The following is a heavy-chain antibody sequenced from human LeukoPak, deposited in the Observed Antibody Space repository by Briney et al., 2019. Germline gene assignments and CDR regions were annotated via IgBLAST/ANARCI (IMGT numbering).Heavy chain of an antibody. CDR2: IQSDGSIE. V-gene: IGHV3-33*01. CDR1: GFTFSYYG. Sequence: PGGSLRLSCAASGFTFSYYGMHWVRQAPGKGLEWVAAIQSDGSIEYYADSVKGRLIISRDNSKNTLFLQMNSLRADDTAVYYCARDRISGTDYWGQGTRVAVSS. D-gene: IGHD1-20*01. J-gene: IGHJ4*02. CDR3: ARDRISGTDY.